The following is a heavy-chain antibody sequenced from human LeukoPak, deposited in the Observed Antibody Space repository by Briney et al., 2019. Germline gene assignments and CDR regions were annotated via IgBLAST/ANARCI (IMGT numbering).Heavy chain of an antibody. D-gene: IGHD6-19*01. CDR3: ATGVVAVAGNDY. CDR1: GYTFTSYA. Sequence: GASVKVSCKASGYTFTSYAMHWLRQAPGQRLEWMGWINAGNGNTKYSQKFQGRVTITRDTSASTAYMELSSLRSEDTAVYYCATGVVAVAGNDYWGQGTLVTVSS. V-gene: IGHV1-3*01. J-gene: IGHJ4*02. CDR2: INAGNGNT.